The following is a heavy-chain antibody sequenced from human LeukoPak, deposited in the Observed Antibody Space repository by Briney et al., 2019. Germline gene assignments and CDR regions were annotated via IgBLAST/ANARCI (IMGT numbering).Heavy chain of an antibody. CDR3: ARDPYGSGSYYRD. CDR2: ISGSGGST. CDR1: GFTFSSYA. V-gene: IGHV3-23*01. Sequence: GGSLRLSCAASGFTFSSYAMTWVRQAPGKGLEWVSSISGSGGSTYYADSVKGRFTVSRDNSKNTLYLQMNSLRAEDTAVYYCARDPYGSGSYYRDWGQGTLVTVSS. D-gene: IGHD3-10*01. J-gene: IGHJ1*01.